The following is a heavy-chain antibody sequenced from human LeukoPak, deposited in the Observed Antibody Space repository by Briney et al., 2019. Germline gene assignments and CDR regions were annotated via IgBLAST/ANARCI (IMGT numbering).Heavy chain of an antibody. CDR3: ARGSRLGIVVVVGSRGMDV. Sequence: SETLSLTCTVSGGSISSYYWSWIRQPPGKGLEWIGYIYYSGSTNYNPSLKSRVTISVDTSKNQFSLKLSSVTAADTAVYYCARGSRLGIVVVVGSRGMDVWGQGTTVTVSS. V-gene: IGHV4-59*01. CDR2: IYYSGST. CDR1: GGSISSYY. J-gene: IGHJ6*02. D-gene: IGHD2-15*01.